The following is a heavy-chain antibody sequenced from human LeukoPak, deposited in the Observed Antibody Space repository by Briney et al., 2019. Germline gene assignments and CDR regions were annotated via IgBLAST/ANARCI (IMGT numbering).Heavy chain of an antibody. J-gene: IGHJ3*02. CDR1: GFTFSSHS. V-gene: IGHV3-21*01. D-gene: IGHD2-15*01. CDR2: ISSSSSYI. CDR3: ASGSSRARDAFDI. Sequence: GGSLRLSCAASGFTFSSHSMNWVRQAPGKGLEWVSSISSSSSYIYYADSVKGRFTISRDNAKNSLYLQMNSLRAEDTAVYYCASGSSRARDAFDIWGQGTMVTVSS.